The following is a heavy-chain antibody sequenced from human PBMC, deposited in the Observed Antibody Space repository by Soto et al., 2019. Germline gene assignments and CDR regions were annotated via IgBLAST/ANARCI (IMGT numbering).Heavy chain of an antibody. J-gene: IGHJ6*02. CDR3: ARVAAQDFWSGYLGYYYYGMDV. CDR2: INPNSGGK. Sequence: AASVKVSCKASGYTFTGYYMHWVRQAPGQGLEWMGWINPNSGGKNYAQKFQGRVTMTRDTSISTAYMELSRLRSDDTAVYYCARVAAQDFWSGYLGYYYYGMDVWGQGTTVTAP. D-gene: IGHD3-3*01. CDR1: GYTFTGYY. V-gene: IGHV1-2*02.